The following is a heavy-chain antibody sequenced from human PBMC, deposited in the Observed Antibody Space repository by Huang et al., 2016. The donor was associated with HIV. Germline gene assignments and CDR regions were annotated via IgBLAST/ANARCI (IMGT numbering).Heavy chain of an antibody. V-gene: IGHV1-3*04. CDR1: GYTFTKYA. CDR2: INIYNGDT. J-gene: IGHJ4*02. D-gene: IGHD2-21*02. CDR3: ARGEDNGGNSDFDY. Sequence: QVQLVQSGTEVRKPGASVKVSCKATGYTFTKYALHWVRQAPGQGLEWMGWINIYNGDTKYSQRFQGRVTRTRDRSATTAYLELTSLRSEDTAVYFCARGEDNGGNSDFDYWGQGALVAGSS.